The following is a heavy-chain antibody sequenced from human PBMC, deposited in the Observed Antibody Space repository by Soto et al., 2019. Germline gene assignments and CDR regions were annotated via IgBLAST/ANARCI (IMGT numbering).Heavy chain of an antibody. CDR2: ISGSGSTI. D-gene: IGHD1-1*01. CDR1: GFTFSSYS. CDR3: AREALKLVREYYFDY. V-gene: IGHV3-48*01. Sequence: GESLKISCAASGFTFSSYSVNWVRQAPGKGLEWVSYISGSGSTIYYADSVKGRFTISRDNAKNSLYLEMNSLRAEDTAVYYCAREALKLVREYYFDYWGQGTLVTVSS. J-gene: IGHJ4*02.